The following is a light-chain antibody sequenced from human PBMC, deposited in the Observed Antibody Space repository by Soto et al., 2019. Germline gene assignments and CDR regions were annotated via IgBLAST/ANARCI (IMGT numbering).Light chain of an antibody. J-gene: IGKJ2*01. CDR2: GAS. CDR3: QQYNNWPPEYT. CDR1: QSVSSN. Sequence: EIVMTQSPATLSVSPGERATLSCRASQSVSSNLAWYQQKPGQAPRLLIYGASTRATGIPARFSGSGSGTEFTLTICSLQSEDFAVYYGQQYNNWPPEYTFGQGTKLEIK. V-gene: IGKV3-15*01.